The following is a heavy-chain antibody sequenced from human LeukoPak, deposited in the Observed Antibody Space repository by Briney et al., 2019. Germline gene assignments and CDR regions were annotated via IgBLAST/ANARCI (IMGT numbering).Heavy chain of an antibody. CDR1: GFTFSNAW. Sequence: GGSLILSCAASGFTFSNAWMAWVRQAPGKGLEWVGRIESKSDGGTTDYAAPVKGRFTISRDDSKNTLYLQMNSLNTEDTAVYYCTTPPDYFDSWGQGTLVTVSS. CDR2: IESKSDGGTT. J-gene: IGHJ4*02. CDR3: TTPPDYFDS. V-gene: IGHV3-15*04.